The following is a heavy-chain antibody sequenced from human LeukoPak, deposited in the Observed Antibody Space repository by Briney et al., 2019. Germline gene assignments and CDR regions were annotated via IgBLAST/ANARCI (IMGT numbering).Heavy chain of an antibody. Sequence: GGSLRLSCAASGFTFSSYAMSWVRQAPGKGLEWVSAISGSGGSTYYADSVKGRFTISRDNSKNTLYLQMNSLRAEDTAVYYCAKQNYYDSSGYYYSPFDYWGQGTLVTVSS. J-gene: IGHJ4*02. CDR3: AKQNYYDSSGYYYSPFDY. D-gene: IGHD3-22*01. CDR1: GFTFSSYA. V-gene: IGHV3-23*01. CDR2: ISGSGGST.